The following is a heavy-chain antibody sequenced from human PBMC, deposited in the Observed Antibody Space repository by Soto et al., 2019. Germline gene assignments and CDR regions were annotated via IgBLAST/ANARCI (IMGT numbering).Heavy chain of an antibody. D-gene: IGHD2-2*01. CDR2: LYYSGRT. J-gene: IGHJ4*02. CDR1: GGSISSGSYF. CDR3: ARNCCSSPGSSSFLPFDY. V-gene: IGHV4-39*01. Sequence: PSETLSLTCTVSGGSISSGSYFWGWIRQPPGAGLEWIGSLYYSGRTYYNPSLKSRVTMSVDTSKNQFSLKMSSVTAADTAVYSCARNCCSSPGSSSFLPFDYGARGPLVPFPS.